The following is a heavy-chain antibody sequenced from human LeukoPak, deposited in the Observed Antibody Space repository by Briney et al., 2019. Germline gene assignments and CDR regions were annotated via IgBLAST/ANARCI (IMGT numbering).Heavy chain of an antibody. D-gene: IGHD4-17*01. CDR3: ARQGLNTATFDF. CDR2: IYYSGST. Sequence: PSETLSLTCTVSGGSISSSYWSWIRQPPGKGLEWIGYIYYSGSTDYNPSLKSRVTISVDTSKNQFSLKLSSVTATDTAVYYCARQGLNTATFDFWGQGTLVTVSS. CDR1: GGSISSSY. V-gene: IGHV4-59*08. J-gene: IGHJ4*02.